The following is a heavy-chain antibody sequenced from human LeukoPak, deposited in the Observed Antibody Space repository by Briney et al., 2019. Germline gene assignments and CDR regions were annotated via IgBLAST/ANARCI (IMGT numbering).Heavy chain of an antibody. J-gene: IGHJ4*02. CDR3: ARDQQWLDPARHDFDY. CDR1: GYTFISYG. V-gene: IGHV1-18*01. D-gene: IGHD6-19*01. Sequence: ASAKVSCKASGYTFISYGFSWVRQAPGQGLEWMGWISAYNGNTNYAQKLQGRVTMTTDTSTSTAYMELRSLRSDDTAVYYCARDQQWLDPARHDFDYWGQGTLVTVSS. CDR2: ISAYNGNT.